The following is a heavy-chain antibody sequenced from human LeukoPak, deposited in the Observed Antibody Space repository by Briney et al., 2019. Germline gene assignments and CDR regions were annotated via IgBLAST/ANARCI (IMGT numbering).Heavy chain of an antibody. CDR1: GFTFSGYA. D-gene: IGHD3-10*01. CDR2: IRSSGEVT. Sequence: GSFRLSCAASGFTFSGYAMNWVCQAPGKGLEWLSYIRSSGEVTYYADSVMGRFTISRDDAKKSLYLQMNSLREEDTAVYYCTREGGSGSYSDSWGQGTLVTVSP. CDR3: TREGGSGSYSDS. J-gene: IGHJ4*02. V-gene: IGHV3-48*02.